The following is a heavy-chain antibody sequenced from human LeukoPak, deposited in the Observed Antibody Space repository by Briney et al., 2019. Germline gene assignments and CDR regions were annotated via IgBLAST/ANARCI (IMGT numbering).Heavy chain of an antibody. CDR2: IKQDGSEK. Sequence: QPGGSLRLSCAASGFTFSNFWMSWVRQAPGKGLEWVAKIKQDGSEKYYVDSVKGRFTISRDNAKNSLFLQMNSLRVEDTAVYFCSRMFDFGRVWGQGTLVTVSS. D-gene: IGHD3-9*01. V-gene: IGHV3-7*01. J-gene: IGHJ4*02. CDR1: GFTFSNFW. CDR3: SRMFDFGRV.